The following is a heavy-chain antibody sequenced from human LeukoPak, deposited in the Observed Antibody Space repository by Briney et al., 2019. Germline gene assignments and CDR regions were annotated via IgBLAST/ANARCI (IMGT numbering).Heavy chain of an antibody. D-gene: IGHD5-12*01. CDR1: GGSISSGGYS. Sequence: SETLSLTCAVSGGSISSGGYSWSWIRQPPGKGLEWIGYIYYSGSTYYNPSLKSRVTISVDTSKNQFSLKLSSVTAADTAVYYCARVDYSGYDTRGWFDPWGQGTLVTVSS. CDR3: ARVDYSGYDTRGWFDP. J-gene: IGHJ5*02. CDR2: IYYSGST. V-gene: IGHV4-30-4*07.